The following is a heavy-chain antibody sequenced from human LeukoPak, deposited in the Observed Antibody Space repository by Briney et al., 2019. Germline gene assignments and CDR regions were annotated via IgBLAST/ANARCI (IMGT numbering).Heavy chain of an antibody. J-gene: IGHJ4*02. CDR3: ALSGYGDRDH. CDR1: GFTVSSNY. D-gene: IGHD3-22*01. V-gene: IGHV3-23*01. Sequence: GGSLRVSCAASGFTVSSNYMSWVRQAPGKGLEWVSTNSASGGNAYYADPVKGRFTISRDNSKNMVYLQMDSLKAEDTAVYYCALSGYGDRDHWGQGTLVTASS. CDR2: NSASGGNA.